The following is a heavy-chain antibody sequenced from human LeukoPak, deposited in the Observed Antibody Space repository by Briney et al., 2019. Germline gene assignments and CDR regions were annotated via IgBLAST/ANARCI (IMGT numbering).Heavy chain of an antibody. CDR3: ARAEEYSSSSGGY. CDR2: IIPIFGTA. D-gene: IGHD6-6*01. Sequence: SVKVSCKASGGTFSSYAISWVRQAPGQGLEWMGGIIPIFGTANCAQKFQGRVTITADESTSTAYMELSSLRSEDTAVYYCARAEEYSSSSGGYWGQGTLVTVSS. J-gene: IGHJ4*02. CDR1: GGTFSSYA. V-gene: IGHV1-69*13.